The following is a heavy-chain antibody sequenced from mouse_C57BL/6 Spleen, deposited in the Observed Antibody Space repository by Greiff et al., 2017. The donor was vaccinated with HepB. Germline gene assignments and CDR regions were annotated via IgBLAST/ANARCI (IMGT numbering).Heavy chain of an antibody. Sequence: QVQLKESGAELVKPGASVKISCKASGYAFSSYWMNWVKQRPGKGLEWIGQIYPGDGDTNYNGKFKGKATLTADKSSSTAYMQLSSLTSEDSAVYFCARSGYDGYYEGYFDVWGTGTTVTVSS. CDR1: GYAFSSYW. CDR2: IYPGDGDT. CDR3: ARSGYDGYYEGYFDV. J-gene: IGHJ1*03. D-gene: IGHD2-3*01. V-gene: IGHV1-80*01.